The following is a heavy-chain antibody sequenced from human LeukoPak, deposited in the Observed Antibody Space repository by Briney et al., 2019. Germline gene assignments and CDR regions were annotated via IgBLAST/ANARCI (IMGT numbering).Heavy chain of an antibody. J-gene: IGHJ5*02. CDR3: ASLEGYGDYKWFDP. Sequence: GGSLRLSCAASGFTFSSYAMSWVRQAPGKGLEWVSAISGSGGSTYYADSVKGRFTISRDNSKNTLYLQVNSLRAEDTAVYYCASLEGYGDYKWFDPWGQGTLVTVSS. CDR1: GFTFSSYA. V-gene: IGHV3-23*01. D-gene: IGHD4-17*01. CDR2: ISGSGGST.